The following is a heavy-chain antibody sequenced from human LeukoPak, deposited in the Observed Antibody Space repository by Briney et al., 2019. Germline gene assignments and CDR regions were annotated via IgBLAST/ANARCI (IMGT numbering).Heavy chain of an antibody. CDR3: ARVPVGQYSYDS. J-gene: IGHJ5*02. Sequence: PGGSLRLSCAAFGFTVSSNYMCWVRQAPGKGLEWVSVIFGGGGTYYGDSVRGRFTISRDNSKNTLYLQMNTLRAEDTAVYYCARVPVGQYSYDSWGPGSLVTVSS. D-gene: IGHD5-18*01. V-gene: IGHV3-53*01. CDR2: IFGGGGT. CDR1: GFTVSSNY.